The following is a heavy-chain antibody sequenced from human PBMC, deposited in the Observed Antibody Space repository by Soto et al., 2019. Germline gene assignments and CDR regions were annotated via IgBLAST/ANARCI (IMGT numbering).Heavy chain of an antibody. CDR3: ARGKYSSSSVNWFDP. V-gene: IGHV1-18*01. CDR1: GYTFTSYG. CDR2: ISAYNGNT. D-gene: IGHD6-6*01. J-gene: IGHJ5*02. Sequence: ASVKVSCKASGYTFTSYGISWVRQAPGQGLEWMGWISAYNGNTNYAQKLQGRVTMTTDTSTSTAYMELRSLRSDDTAVYYCARGKYSSSSVNWFDPWGQGTLVTVSS.